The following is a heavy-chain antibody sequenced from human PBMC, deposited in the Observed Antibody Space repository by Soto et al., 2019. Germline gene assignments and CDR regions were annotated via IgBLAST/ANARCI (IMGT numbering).Heavy chain of an antibody. CDR3: TNVYYDILTGYYRGDYYYYGMDV. D-gene: IGHD3-9*01. Sequence: QPGGSLRLSCTASGFTFGDYAMSWVRQAPGKGLEWVGFIRSKAYGGTTEYAASVKGRFTISRDDSKSIAYLQMNSLKTEDTAVYYCTNVYYDILTGYYRGDYYYYGMDVWGQGTTVTVSS. CDR2: IRSKAYGGTT. CDR1: GFTFGDYA. V-gene: IGHV3-49*04. J-gene: IGHJ6*02.